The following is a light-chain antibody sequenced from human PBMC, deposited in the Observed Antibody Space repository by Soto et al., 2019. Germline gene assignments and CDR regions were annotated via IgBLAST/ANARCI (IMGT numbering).Light chain of an antibody. CDR2: RAS. V-gene: IGKV1-5*03. CDR3: QQTLYSPRT. J-gene: IGKJ1*01. CDR1: QTIDSW. Sequence: IQMPQSPSTLSASVGDRVTITCRASQTIDSWLAWYQQRPGKPPRLLIYRASSMASGVPARFSGSGSGTEFTLTINSLQPEDFGIYFCQQTLYSPRTFGLGTKVDIK.